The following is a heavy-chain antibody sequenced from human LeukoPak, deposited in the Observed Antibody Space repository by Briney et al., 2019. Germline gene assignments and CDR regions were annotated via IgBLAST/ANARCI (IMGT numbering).Heavy chain of an antibody. CDR2: IYYSGST. CDR1: GGSISSSSYY. CDR3: ARAKGGYNDWFDP. D-gene: IGHD5-24*01. V-gene: IGHV4-39*07. Sequence: SETLSLTCTVSGGSISSSSYYWGWIRQPPGKGLEWIGSIYYSGSTYYNPSLKSRVTISVDTSKNQFSLKLSSVTAADTAVYYCARAKGGYNDWFDPWGQGTLVTVSS. J-gene: IGHJ5*02.